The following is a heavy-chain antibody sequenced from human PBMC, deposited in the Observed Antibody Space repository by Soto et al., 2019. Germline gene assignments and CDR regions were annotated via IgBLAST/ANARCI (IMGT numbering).Heavy chain of an antibody. V-gene: IGHV1-69*13. D-gene: IGHD3-3*01. Sequence: ASVKVSCKASGGTFSSYAISWVRQAPGQGLEWMGGIIPIFGTANYAQKFQGRVTITADESTSTAYMELSSLRSEDTAVYYCAIWTPGFLRLLEWLFSDNYFDYWGQGTLVTVSS. J-gene: IGHJ4*02. CDR1: GGTFSSYA. CDR2: IIPIFGTA. CDR3: AIWTPGFLRLLEWLFSDNYFDY.